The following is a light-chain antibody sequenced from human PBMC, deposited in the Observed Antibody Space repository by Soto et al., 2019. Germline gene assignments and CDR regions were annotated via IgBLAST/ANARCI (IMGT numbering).Light chain of an antibody. CDR1: QGIGSW. Sequence: DIQMTQSPSSVSASVGDRVTITCRASQGIGSWLAWYQQKPGKAPKLLIYAASTLQSGVPPRFSGSGSGTDFTLTISRLQPEDFATYYCQQANSFPRTFGQGTKVEIK. CDR2: AAS. V-gene: IGKV1-12*01. CDR3: QQANSFPRT. J-gene: IGKJ1*01.